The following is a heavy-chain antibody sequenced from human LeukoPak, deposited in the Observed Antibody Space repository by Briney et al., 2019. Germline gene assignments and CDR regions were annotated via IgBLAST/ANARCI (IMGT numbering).Heavy chain of an antibody. D-gene: IGHD3-3*01. V-gene: IGHV1-58*02. J-gene: IGHJ4*02. CDR2: IVVGSGNT. CDR3: AAGVRFLEWLYFDD. CDR1: GVTFTSSA. Sequence: SVKVSCKASGVTFTSSAMSWVRQARGQRLEWIGWIVVGSGNTNYAQKFQGRVTITGDMSTSTAYMELSSLRSEETAVYYCAAGVRFLEWLYFDDWGQGTLVTVSS.